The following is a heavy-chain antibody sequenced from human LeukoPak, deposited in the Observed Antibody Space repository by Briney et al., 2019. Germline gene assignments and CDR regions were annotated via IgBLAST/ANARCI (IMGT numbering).Heavy chain of an antibody. CDR2: ISSSGNII. CDR1: GFTFSDYY. J-gene: IGHJ4*02. V-gene: IGHV3-11*01. D-gene: IGHD5-18*01. Sequence: GGSLRLSCAASGFTFSDYYMSWTRQAPGKGLEWVSYISSSGNIIYSADFVKGRFTISRDNAKNSLYLQINSLRAEDTAVYYCARATAADTAMIYFDYWGQGTLVAASS. CDR3: ARATAADTAMIYFDY.